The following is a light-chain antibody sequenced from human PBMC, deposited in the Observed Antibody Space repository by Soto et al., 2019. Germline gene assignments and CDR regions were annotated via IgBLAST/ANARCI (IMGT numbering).Light chain of an antibody. CDR2: QVS. CDR3: VQGAETRT. Sequence: IVMTQTPLSSRVTLGQPASISCRSSQSLVQSDGNTYLSWLQVRPGQPPRLLIYQVSNRFSGAPXXFTGSGAGTDFTLRISRVEHEDVGVYYCVQGAETRTFGQGTTVEI. CDR1: QSLVQSDGNTY. V-gene: IGKV2-24*01. J-gene: IGKJ1*01.